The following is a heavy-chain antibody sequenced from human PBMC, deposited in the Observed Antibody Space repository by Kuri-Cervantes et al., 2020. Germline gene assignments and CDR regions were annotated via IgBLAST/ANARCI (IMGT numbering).Heavy chain of an antibody. J-gene: IGHJ4*02. CDR1: GFTYSDSW. CDR2: IKQDGSET. Sequence: GGSLRLSCVASGFTYSDSWMSWVRQAPGKGLEWVATIKQDGSETYYVDSVRDRFTISRDNAKNSLYLQMNSLRVEDTAVYYCARERPYGTDYWGQGTLVTVSS. D-gene: IGHD4-17*01. V-gene: IGHV3-7*01. CDR3: ARERPYGTDY.